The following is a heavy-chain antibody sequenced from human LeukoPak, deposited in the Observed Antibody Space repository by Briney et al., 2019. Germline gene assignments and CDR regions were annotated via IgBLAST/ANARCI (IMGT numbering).Heavy chain of an antibody. Sequence: KPSETLSLTCAVYGGSFSGYYWSWIRQPPGKGLEWIGEINHRGSTNYNPSLKGRVTISVDTSKNQFSLKLSSVTAADTAVYYCARGRLKQWLVRYADYYYGMDVWGQGTTVTVSS. CDR3: ARGRLKQWLVRYADYYYGMDV. CDR2: INHRGST. D-gene: IGHD6-19*01. V-gene: IGHV4-34*01. J-gene: IGHJ6*02. CDR1: GGSFSGYY.